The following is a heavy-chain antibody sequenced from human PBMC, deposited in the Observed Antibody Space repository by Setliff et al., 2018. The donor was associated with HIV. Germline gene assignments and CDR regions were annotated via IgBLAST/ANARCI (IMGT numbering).Heavy chain of an antibody. CDR1: GGSISGSSYF. CDR2: ISYSGST. CDR3: ARGIYSYGYLFDY. D-gene: IGHD5-18*01. J-gene: IGHJ4*02. V-gene: IGHV4-39*07. Sequence: SETLSLTCIVSGGSISGSSYFLAWIRQPPGRGLEWIGSISYSGSTSYNPSLESRVTISLDTSNNQFSLKLTSVTAADTAVYYCARGIYSYGYLFDYWGQGTLVTVSS.